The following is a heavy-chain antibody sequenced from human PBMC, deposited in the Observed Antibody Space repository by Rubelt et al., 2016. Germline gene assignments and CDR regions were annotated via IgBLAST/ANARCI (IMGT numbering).Heavy chain of an antibody. CDR1: GGSFSGYY. Sequence: QVQLQQWGAGLLKPSETLSLTCAVYGGSFSGYYWSWIRQPPGKGLEWIGEINHSGSTNYNPSLKSRVTISVDTSKNQFSLKLSSVTAADTAVYYCARGRLWFGEFYYYYMDVWGKGTTVTVSS. V-gene: IGHV4-34*01. J-gene: IGHJ6*03. D-gene: IGHD3-10*01. CDR3: ARGRLWFGEFYYYYMDV. CDR2: INHSGST.